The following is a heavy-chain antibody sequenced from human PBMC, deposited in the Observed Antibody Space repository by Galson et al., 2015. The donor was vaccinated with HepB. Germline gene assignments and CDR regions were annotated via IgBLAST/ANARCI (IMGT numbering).Heavy chain of an antibody. V-gene: IGHV1-8*01. CDR3: ARGRGGGLIMVYAVPFEY. J-gene: IGHJ4*02. CDR2: MNPNSGNT. CDR1: GYTFTSYD. D-gene: IGHD2-8*01. Sequence: SVKVSCKASGYTFTSYDINWVRQATGQGLEWMGWMNPNSGNTGYAQKFQGRVTMTRNTSISTAYMELSSLRSEDTAVYHCARGRGGGLIMVYAVPFEYWGQGTLVTVSS.